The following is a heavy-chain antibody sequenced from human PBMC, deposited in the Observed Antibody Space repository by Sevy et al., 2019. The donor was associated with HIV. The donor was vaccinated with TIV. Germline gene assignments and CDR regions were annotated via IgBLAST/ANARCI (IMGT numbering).Heavy chain of an antibody. D-gene: IGHD3-3*01. Sequence: GGSLRLSCAASGFSVSNAWMSWVRQAPGKGLEWVGRIKSKTDGGTTDYAAPVKGRFTISRDDSKNTLYLQMNSLKTEDTAVYYCTRIGYYDFWSGYYYGMDVWGQGTTVTVSS. CDR1: GFSVSNAW. J-gene: IGHJ6*02. CDR3: TRIGYYDFWSGYYYGMDV. CDR2: IKSKTDGGTT. V-gene: IGHV3-15*01.